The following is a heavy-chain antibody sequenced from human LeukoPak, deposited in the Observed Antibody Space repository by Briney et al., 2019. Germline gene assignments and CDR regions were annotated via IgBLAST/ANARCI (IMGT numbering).Heavy chain of an antibody. CDR3: AKDSGSYWADYFDY. Sequence: PGGSLRLSCAASGFTFSSYGMHWVRQAPGKGLEWVAFTRYDGSNKYYADSVKGRFTISRDNSKNTLYLQMNSLRAEDTAVYYCAKDSGSYWADYFDYWGQGTLVTVSS. CDR2: TRYDGSNK. D-gene: IGHD1-26*01. V-gene: IGHV3-30*02. J-gene: IGHJ4*02. CDR1: GFTFSSYG.